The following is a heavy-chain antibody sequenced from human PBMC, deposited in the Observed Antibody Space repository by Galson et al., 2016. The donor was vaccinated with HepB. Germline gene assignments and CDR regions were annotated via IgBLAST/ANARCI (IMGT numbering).Heavy chain of an antibody. Sequence: SLRLSCAASGFTFSTYSMNWVRQAPGKGLEWVSYISSRSSTVYYADSLKGRFTISRDNAKNSLYLQMNSLRDEDTAVFYCARDGGRGYTYGYFDYWGRGTLVPVSS. D-gene: IGHD5-18*01. CDR3: ARDGGRGYTYGYFDY. V-gene: IGHV3-48*02. CDR1: GFTFSTYS. CDR2: ISSRSSTV. J-gene: IGHJ4*02.